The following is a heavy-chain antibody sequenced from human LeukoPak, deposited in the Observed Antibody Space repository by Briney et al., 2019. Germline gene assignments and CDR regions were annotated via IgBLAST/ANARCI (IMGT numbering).Heavy chain of an antibody. Sequence: PSETLSLXCAVSGYSISSGYYWGWIQQPPGKGLAWIGSIYHSGSTYYNPSLKSRVTISVDTSKNQFSLKLSSVTAADTAVYYCARLLPDSSSCFDYWGQGTLVTVSS. D-gene: IGHD6-6*01. CDR3: ARLLPDSSSCFDY. CDR1: GYSISSGYY. J-gene: IGHJ4*02. CDR2: IYHSGST. V-gene: IGHV4-38-2*01.